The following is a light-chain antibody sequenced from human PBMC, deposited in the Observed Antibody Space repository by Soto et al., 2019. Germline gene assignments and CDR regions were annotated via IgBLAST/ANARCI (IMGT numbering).Light chain of an antibody. Sequence: EIVLTQSPATLSLTLGDRATLSCRASQSVSSHLAWYQQKPGQPPRLLIYGASNRATGIPARFSGSGSGTDFTLTINDLVPGDFGVYYCQQHSHWPPSLTFGGVTKVEIK. V-gene: IGKV3-11*01. J-gene: IGKJ4*01. CDR2: GAS. CDR3: QQHSHWPPSLT. CDR1: QSVSSH.